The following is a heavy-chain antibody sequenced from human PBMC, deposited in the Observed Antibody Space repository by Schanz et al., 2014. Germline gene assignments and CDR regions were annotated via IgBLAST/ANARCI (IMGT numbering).Heavy chain of an antibody. D-gene: IGHD1-1*01. CDR3: ARDVGRPGHFWYFDL. CDR1: GYTFTRSG. Sequence: QVKLVQSGGEVKTPGASVKVSCKASGYTFTRSGISWVRQAPGQGLEWMGRISPNSGDTHSAQKFQGRVTMTWDRSISTANMELSRLRSDDTAVYFCARDVGRPGHFWYFDLWGRGTLVTVSS. V-gene: IGHV1-2*06. CDR2: ISPNSGDT. J-gene: IGHJ2*01.